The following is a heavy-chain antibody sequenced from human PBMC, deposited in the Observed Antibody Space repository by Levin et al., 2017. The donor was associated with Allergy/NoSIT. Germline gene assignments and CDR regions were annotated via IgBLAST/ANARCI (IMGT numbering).Heavy chain of an antibody. J-gene: IGHJ4*02. CDR1: GYTLTEIS. Sequence: ASVKVSCKISGYTLTEISMHWVRQAPGKGLEWMGGFDPEDGETTYAQKFQGRFSMTEDTPTDTAYMELSSLRPEDTAVYYCATLSYYYDSSGSLQDYWGQGTQVTVSS. D-gene: IGHD3-22*01. CDR2: FDPEDGET. CDR3: ATLSYYYDSSGSLQDY. V-gene: IGHV1-24*01.